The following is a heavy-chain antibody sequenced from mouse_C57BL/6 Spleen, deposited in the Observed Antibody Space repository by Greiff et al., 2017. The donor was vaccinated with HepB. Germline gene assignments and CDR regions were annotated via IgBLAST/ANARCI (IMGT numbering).Heavy chain of an antibody. J-gene: IGHJ3*01. Sequence: QVQLKESGPELVKPGASVKISCKASGYAFSSSWMNWVKQRPGKGLEWIGRIYPGDGDTNYNGKFKGKATLTADKSSSTAYMQLSSLTSEDSAVYFCARGTTFAYWGQGTLVTVSA. V-gene: IGHV1-82*01. CDR3: ARGTTFAY. CDR1: GYAFSSSW. CDR2: IYPGDGDT. D-gene: IGHD1-1*01.